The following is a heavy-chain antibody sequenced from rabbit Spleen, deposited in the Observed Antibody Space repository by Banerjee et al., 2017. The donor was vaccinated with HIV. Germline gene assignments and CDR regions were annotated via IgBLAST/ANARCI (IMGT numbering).Heavy chain of an antibody. D-gene: IGHD7-1*01. CDR2: SYAGSSGST. Sequence: QSLEESGGDLVKPGASLTLTCTASGFSFSSRYYMCWVRQAPGKGLEWIACSYAGSSGSTYSAIWAKGRFTISKTSSTTVTLQMTSLTAADTATYFCARDTGTSFSTYGMDLWGPGTLVTVS. CDR3: ARDTGTSFSTYGMDL. V-gene: IGHV1S40*01. CDR1: GFSFSSRYY. J-gene: IGHJ6*01.